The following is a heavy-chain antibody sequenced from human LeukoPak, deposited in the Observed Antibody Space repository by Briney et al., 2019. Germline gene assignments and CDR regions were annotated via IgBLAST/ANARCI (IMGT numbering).Heavy chain of an antibody. V-gene: IGHV3-15*01. CDR3: TLIQGWGSGSYYLDY. Sequence: GGSLRLSCAASGFSISNDWMSWVRQAPGKGLEWVGRVKSRGAGETTDYAAPVKGRFTISRDDSINTLYLQMNSLKTEDTAVYYCTLIQGWGSGSYYLDYWGQGTLVTVSS. D-gene: IGHD3-10*01. CDR2: VKSRGAGETT. J-gene: IGHJ4*02. CDR1: GFSISNDW.